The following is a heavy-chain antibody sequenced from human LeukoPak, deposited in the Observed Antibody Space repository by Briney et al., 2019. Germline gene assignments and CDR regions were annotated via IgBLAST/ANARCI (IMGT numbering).Heavy chain of an antibody. CDR1: GSYN. V-gene: IGHV1-46*01. CDR3: ASDLLGSGWGPYFDN. J-gene: IGHJ4*02. Sequence: GASVNVSCKASGSYNMHWVRQAPGQGLEWMGIINPSGGSTSHAQNFQGTVTMTRDTSTTTVYMELSSLRSEDTAVYFCASDLLGSGWGPYFDNWGQGTQVTVSS. D-gene: IGHD6-19*01. CDR2: INPSGGST.